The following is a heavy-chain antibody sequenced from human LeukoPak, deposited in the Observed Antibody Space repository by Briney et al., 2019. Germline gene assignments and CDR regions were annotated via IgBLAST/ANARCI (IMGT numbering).Heavy chain of an antibody. Sequence: GASVKVSFKASGYTFTSYGISWVRQAPGQGLEWMGWISAYNGNTNYAQKLQGRVTMTTDTSTSTAYMELRSLRSDDTAVYYCATAYDSSGYYPFDYWGQGTLVTVSS. J-gene: IGHJ4*02. CDR1: GYTFTSYG. CDR3: ATAYDSSGYYPFDY. CDR2: ISAYNGNT. V-gene: IGHV1-18*01. D-gene: IGHD3-22*01.